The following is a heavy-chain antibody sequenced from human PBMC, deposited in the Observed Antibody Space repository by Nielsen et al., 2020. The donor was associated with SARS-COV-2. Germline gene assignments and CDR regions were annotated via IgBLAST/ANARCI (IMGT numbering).Heavy chain of an antibody. CDR3: ARDAFPLLGYYYGMDV. V-gene: IGHV3-33*01. CDR1: GFTFSSYG. CDR2: IWYDGSNK. Sequence: GGSLRLSCAASGFTFSSYGMHWVRQAPGKGLEWVAVIWYDGSNKYYADSVKGRFTISRDNSKNTLYLQMNSLRAEDTAVYYCARDAFPLLGYYYGMDVWGQGTTVTVSS. J-gene: IGHJ6*02. D-gene: IGHD2/OR15-2a*01.